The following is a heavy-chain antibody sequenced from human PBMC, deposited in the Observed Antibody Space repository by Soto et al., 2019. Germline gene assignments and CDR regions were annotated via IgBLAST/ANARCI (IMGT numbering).Heavy chain of an antibody. CDR3: AKLATGTTDPDAFDI. D-gene: IGHD1-7*01. CDR2: ISGSGGST. Sequence: GGSLRLSCAASGFTFSSYAMSWVRQAPGKGLEWVSAISGSGGSTYYADSVKARFTISRDNSKNTLYLQMNSLRAEDTAVYYWAKLATGTTDPDAFDIWGQGTMVTVSS. CDR1: GFTFSSYA. J-gene: IGHJ3*02. V-gene: IGHV3-23*01.